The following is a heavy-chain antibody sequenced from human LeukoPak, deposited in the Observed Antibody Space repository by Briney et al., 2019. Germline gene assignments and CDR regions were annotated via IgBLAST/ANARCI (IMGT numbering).Heavy chain of an antibody. D-gene: IGHD3-16*02. CDR3: ARVHYDYVWGSYRTIDAFDI. Sequence: SETLSLTCTVSGGSISSSTYYWGWIRQPPGKGLEWIGYIYYSGSTNYNPSLKSRVTISVDTSKNQFSLKLSSVTAADTAVYYCARVHYDYVWGSYRTIDAFDIWGQGTMVTVSS. J-gene: IGHJ3*02. CDR1: GGSISSSTYY. V-gene: IGHV4-61*05. CDR2: IYYSGST.